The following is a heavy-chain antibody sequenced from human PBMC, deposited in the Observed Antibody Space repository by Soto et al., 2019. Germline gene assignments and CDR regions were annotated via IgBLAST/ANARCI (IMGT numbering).Heavy chain of an antibody. CDR2: TYFRGNT. J-gene: IGHJ3*02. V-gene: IGHV4-31*03. CDR1: GDSISRIDYY. CDR3: AREGGSYDSGGYLIRGAFDI. Sequence: SETLSLTCSVSGDSISRIDYYWTWIRQHPEKGLEWIGNTYFRGNTYYSPSLESRLTISVDTSKNQFSLKLTSVTAADTAVYYCAREGGSYDSGGYLIRGAFDIWGQGTMVTVSS. D-gene: IGHD3-22*01.